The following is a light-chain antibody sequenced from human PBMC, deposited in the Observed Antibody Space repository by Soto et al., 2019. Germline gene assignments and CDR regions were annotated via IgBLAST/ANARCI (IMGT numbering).Light chain of an antibody. Sequence: QSALTQPASVSGSPGQSITISCTGTGSDVGSYSLLSWYQHHPGKAPKLIIYEDIKGPSGVSTRFSGSKSGNTASLRISGLQAEVEADYYCYTYAGGSTYLFGPRTKVTVL. CDR3: YTYAGGSTYL. CDR2: EDI. V-gene: IGLV2-23*01. CDR1: GSDVGSYSL. J-gene: IGLJ1*01.